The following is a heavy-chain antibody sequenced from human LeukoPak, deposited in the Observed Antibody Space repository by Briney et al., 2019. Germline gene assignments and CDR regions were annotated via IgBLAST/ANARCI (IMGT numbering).Heavy chain of an antibody. J-gene: IGHJ6*02. Sequence: SETLSLTCTVSGVSISSYYWSWIRQPPGKGLEWIGYIYYSESTNYNPSLKSRVTISVDTSKNQFSPKLSSVTAADTAVYYCARAQFYYYGMDVWGQGTTVTVSS. CDR3: ARAQFYYYGMDV. CDR1: GVSISSYY. V-gene: IGHV4-59*01. D-gene: IGHD5-24*01. CDR2: IYYSEST.